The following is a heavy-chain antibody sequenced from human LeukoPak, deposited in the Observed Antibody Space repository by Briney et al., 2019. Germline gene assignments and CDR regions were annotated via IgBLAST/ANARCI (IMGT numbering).Heavy chain of an antibody. V-gene: IGHV3-30*02. J-gene: IGHJ4*02. Sequence: GGSLRLSCAASGFTFSSYGMHWVRQAPGKGLEWVAFIRYDGSNKYYADSVKGRFTISRDNSKNTLYLQMNSLRAEDTAVYYCARDFRATIPLYYFDYWGQGTLVTVSS. CDR3: ARDFRATIPLYYFDY. CDR2: IRYDGSNK. D-gene: IGHD5-12*01. CDR1: GFTFSSYG.